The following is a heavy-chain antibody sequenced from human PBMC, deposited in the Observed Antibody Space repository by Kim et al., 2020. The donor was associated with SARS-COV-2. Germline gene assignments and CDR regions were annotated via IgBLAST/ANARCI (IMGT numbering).Heavy chain of an antibody. CDR2: IDNSGTT. CDR3: AGNPYLTGWAYYFDY. D-gene: IGHD6-19*01. V-gene: IGHV4-39*07. J-gene: IGHJ4*01. Sequence: SETLSLTCTVSGASISRGSFYWGWIRQSPGKGLEWIASIDNSGTTYYNPSLNSRVTISLDTSNNQFSLKINSVTAADTAVFYCAGNPYLTGWAYYFDYWG. CDR1: GASISRGSFY.